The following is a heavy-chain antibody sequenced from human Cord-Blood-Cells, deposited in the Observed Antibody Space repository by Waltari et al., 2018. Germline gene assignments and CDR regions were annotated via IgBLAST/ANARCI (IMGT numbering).Heavy chain of an antibody. D-gene: IGHD2-21*02. CDR2: INPNSGGT. V-gene: IGHV1-2*02. CDR3: ARDPDTYCGGDCHNWFDP. J-gene: IGHJ5*02. CDR1: GYPFTGYY. Sequence: QVQLVQSGAEVKKPGASVKVSCKASGYPFTGYYMHWVRQAPGQGLEWMGWINPNSGGTNYAQKFQGRVTMTRDTSISTAYMELSRLRSDDTAVYYCARDPDTYCGGDCHNWFDPWGQGTLVTVSS.